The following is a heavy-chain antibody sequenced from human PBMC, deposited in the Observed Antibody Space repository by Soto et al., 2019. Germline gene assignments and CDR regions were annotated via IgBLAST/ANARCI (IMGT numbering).Heavy chain of an antibody. J-gene: IGHJ1*01. CDR2: INAGNGNT. CDR1: GYTFTSYA. Sequence: GASVKVSCKASGYTFTSYAMHWVRQAPGQRLEWMGWINAGNGNTKCSQKFQGRVTITRDTSASTAYMELSSLRSEDTAVYYCARVSYYYDSSGYPEYFQHWGQGTLVTVSS. D-gene: IGHD3-22*01. V-gene: IGHV1-3*01. CDR3: ARVSYYYDSSGYPEYFQH.